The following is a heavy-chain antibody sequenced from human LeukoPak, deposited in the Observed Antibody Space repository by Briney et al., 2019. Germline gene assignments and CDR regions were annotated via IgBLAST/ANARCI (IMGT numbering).Heavy chain of an antibody. V-gene: IGHV3-48*03. CDR2: ISSGGGTI. Sequence: GGSLRLSCAASGFTLSNYEMNRVRQAPGKGLEWVSYISSGGGTIYYADSVKGRFTISRDNAKNSLYLQMNTLRAEDTAVYYCARIRADSSGYYYKYFDFWGQGTLVTVP. CDR3: ARIRADSSGYYYKYFDF. J-gene: IGHJ4*02. D-gene: IGHD3-22*01. CDR1: GFTLSNYE.